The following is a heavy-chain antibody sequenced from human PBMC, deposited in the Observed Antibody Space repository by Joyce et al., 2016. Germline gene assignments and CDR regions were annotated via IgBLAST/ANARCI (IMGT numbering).Heavy chain of an antibody. CDR2: SSRSGGTT. D-gene: IGHD6-6*01. CDR3: AKGPRIAARPNYYYYGMDV. V-gene: IGHV3-23*01. Sequence: EVQLLESGGALVQPGGSLRLSCAASGFTFTNYAMSWGRQAPGRGLGWVSSSSRSGGTTNYADSVKGRFTISRDNSKNTLNLQVNSLRAEDTAIYYCAKGPRIAARPNYYYYGMDVWGQGTTVTVSS. J-gene: IGHJ6*02. CDR1: GFTFTNYA.